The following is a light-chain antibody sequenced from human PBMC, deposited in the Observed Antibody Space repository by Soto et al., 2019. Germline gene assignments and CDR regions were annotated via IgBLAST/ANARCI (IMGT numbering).Light chain of an antibody. Sequence: QSVLTQPPSASGTPGQRVTISWSGSSSNIGSNAVSWYQQIPGAAPKLLMYSNNQRPSGVPDRFSGSKSGTSASLAIRGLQSEDENDYYCAAWDDSLNGLVFGGGTKLTVL. V-gene: IGLV1-44*01. CDR1: SSNIGSNA. J-gene: IGLJ2*01. CDR2: SNN. CDR3: AAWDDSLNGLV.